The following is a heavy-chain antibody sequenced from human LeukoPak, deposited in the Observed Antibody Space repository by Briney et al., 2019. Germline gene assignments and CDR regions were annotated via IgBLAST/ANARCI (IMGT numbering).Heavy chain of an antibody. J-gene: IGHJ4*02. CDR3: AKWGDYDILTGYYDSDY. CDR1: GFTFSSYA. Sequence: GGSLRLSCAASGFTFSSYAMSWVRQAPGKGLEWVSAISGSGGSTYYADSVKGRFTISRDNSKNTLYLQLNRLRAEDTAVYYCAKWGDYDILTGYYDSDYWGQGTLVTVSS. V-gene: IGHV3-23*01. CDR2: ISGSGGST. D-gene: IGHD3-9*01.